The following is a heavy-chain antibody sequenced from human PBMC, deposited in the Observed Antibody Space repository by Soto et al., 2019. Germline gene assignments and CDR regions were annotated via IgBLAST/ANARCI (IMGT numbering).Heavy chain of an antibody. V-gene: IGHV3-23*01. CDR2: IGVGGDT. D-gene: IGHD1-26*01. Sequence: EVQLLESGGHLVQSGGSLRLSCTASGFTFNTYTINWVRQAPGTVLEWVSGIGVGGDTYYADSVKGRFTISRDNSKNMLGLQMNSLRVEDTAAYYCAKDRHPDGIWSYDFWGQGNLVTFSS. J-gene: IGHJ4*02. CDR3: AKDRHPDGIWSYDF. CDR1: GFTFNTYT.